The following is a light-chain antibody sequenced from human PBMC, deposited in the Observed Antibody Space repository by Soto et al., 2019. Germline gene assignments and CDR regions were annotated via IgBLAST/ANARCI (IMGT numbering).Light chain of an antibody. J-gene: IGLJ1*01. CDR1: SSNIGTSS. CDR2: TTN. CDR3: AAWDDGLNGHV. V-gene: IGLV1-44*01. Sequence: QSVLTQPHSPSGTPGQRVTISCSGSSSNIGTSSVHWFQQLPGTAPKLLISTTNQRPSGVPERFSGSKSGTSASLAISGLQSEDEADYYCAAWDDGLNGHVFGTGTKITVL.